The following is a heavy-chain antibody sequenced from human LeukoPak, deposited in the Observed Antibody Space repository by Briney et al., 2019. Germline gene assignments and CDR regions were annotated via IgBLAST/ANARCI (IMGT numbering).Heavy chain of an antibody. CDR1: GFTFSYYG. D-gene: IGHD3-10*01. CDR2: IRFDGQDK. V-gene: IGHV3-30*02. J-gene: IGHJ5*02. Sequence: GGSLRLSCAASGFTFSYYGFHWVRQAPGKGLEWVSFIRFDGQDKFYAETVKGRFTISKDTSRNTLYLQMNSLRPEDTAVYYCAKDLMRDRWFGESWGQGTLVTVSS. CDR3: AKDLMRDRWFGES.